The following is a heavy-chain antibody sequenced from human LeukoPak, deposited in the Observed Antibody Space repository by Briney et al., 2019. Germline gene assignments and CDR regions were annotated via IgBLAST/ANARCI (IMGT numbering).Heavy chain of an antibody. J-gene: IGHJ4*02. CDR3: AKGDDYSYGYDY. V-gene: IGHV3-43*01. CDR2: ITWDGDNT. D-gene: IGHD5-18*01. CDR1: GFTFADYT. Sequence: GGSLRLSCIASGFTFADYTMHWVRQGPGKGLEWVSLITWDGDNTNYAASVRGRFTISRGNSRNSLFLQMNSLRTDDSGLYYCAKGDDYSYGYDYWGQGTLVAVSS.